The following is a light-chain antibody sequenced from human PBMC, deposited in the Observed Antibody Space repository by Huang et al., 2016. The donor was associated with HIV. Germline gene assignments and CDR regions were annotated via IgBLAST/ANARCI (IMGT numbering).Light chain of an antibody. CDR2: GAS. CDR1: RSVGNN. CDR3: QQYNDWPPWYT. J-gene: IGKJ2*01. V-gene: IGKV3-15*01. Sequence: IVMTQSPATLSVSPGESVTLSCRASRSVGNNLAWYQQKVGQPPRLLIYGASTRGTGIAARFSGSGAGTGFTLTISSLQSEDVAVYYCQQYNDWPPWYTFGQGTKLEIK.